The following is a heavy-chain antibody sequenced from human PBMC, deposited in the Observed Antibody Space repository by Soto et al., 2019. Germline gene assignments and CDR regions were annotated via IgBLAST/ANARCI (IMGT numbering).Heavy chain of an antibody. CDR3: IRDYGEAGSTNAFDI. V-gene: IGHV3-74*01. Sequence: QPGGSLTLSCAASGFTFSSFWMHWVRQAPGKGLVWVSRINSDGSGASYADFVEGRFTISRDNAKNTVYFQMNSLREEDTAVYYCIRDYGEAGSTNAFDIWGQGTMVTVSS. D-gene: IGHD3-10*01. J-gene: IGHJ3*02. CDR1: GFTFSSFW. CDR2: INSDGSGA.